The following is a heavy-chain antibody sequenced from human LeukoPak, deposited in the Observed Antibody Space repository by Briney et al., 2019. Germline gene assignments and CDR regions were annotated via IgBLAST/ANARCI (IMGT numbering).Heavy chain of an antibody. CDR1: GGSISSGSYY. Sequence: PSQTLSLTCTVSGGSISSGSYYWSWIRQPAGKGLEWIGRIYTSGSTNYNPSLKSRVTISVDTSKNQFSLKLSSVTAADTAVYYCAREGSREFDYWGQGTLVTVSS. D-gene: IGHD1-26*01. V-gene: IGHV4-61*02. CDR3: AREGSREFDY. J-gene: IGHJ4*02. CDR2: IYTSGST.